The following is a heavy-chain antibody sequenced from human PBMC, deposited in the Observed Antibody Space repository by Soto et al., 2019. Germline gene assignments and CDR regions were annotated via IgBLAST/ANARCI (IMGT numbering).Heavy chain of an antibody. CDR2: IYHSGST. CDR3: ASDGEATMRGFDI. V-gene: IGHV4-4*02. J-gene: IGHJ3*02. D-gene: IGHD5-12*01. CDR1: GGSISSSNW. Sequence: HVQLQESGPGLVKPSGTLSLTCAVSGGSISSSNWWSWVRQPPGKGLGWIGEIYHSGSTNYNPSLKSRVAISVDKCNNQFSPKLSSVTTADPAVYYCASDGEATMRGFDIWGHGTIVTVSS.